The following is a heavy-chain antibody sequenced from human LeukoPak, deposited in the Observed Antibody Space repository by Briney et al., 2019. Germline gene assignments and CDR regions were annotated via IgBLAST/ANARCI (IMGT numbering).Heavy chain of an antibody. D-gene: IGHD6-19*01. CDR1: GFTFDDYA. CDR2: ISWDGGST. V-gene: IGHV3-43D*04. J-gene: IGHJ4*02. CDR3: AKGGWTPYYYFDY. Sequence: GGPLRLSCAASGFTFDDYAMHWVRQAPGKGLEWVSLISWDGGSTYYADSVKGRFTISRDNSKNSLYLQMNSLRAEDTALYYCAKGGWTPYYYFDYWGQGTLVTVSS.